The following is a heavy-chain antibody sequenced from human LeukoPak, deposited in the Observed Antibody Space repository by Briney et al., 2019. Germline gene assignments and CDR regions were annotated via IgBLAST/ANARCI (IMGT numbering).Heavy chain of an antibody. V-gene: IGHV3-66*02. D-gene: IGHD3-3*01. J-gene: IGHJ3*02. Sequence: GGSLRLSCAASGFTVSTKYMSWVRQAPGRGLEWVSLIYSDGSTYYADSVKGRITISRDNSKNTLYLQMNSLRAEDTAVYYCASYYLEWLFGWAFDIWGQGTMVTVFS. CDR3: ASYYLEWLFGWAFDI. CDR1: GFTVSTKY. CDR2: IYSDGST.